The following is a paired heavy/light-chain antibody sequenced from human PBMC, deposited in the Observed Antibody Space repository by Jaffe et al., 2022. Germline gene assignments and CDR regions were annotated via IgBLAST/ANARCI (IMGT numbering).Light chain of an antibody. Sequence: QAVLTQPASLSASPGASASLTCTLRSGIDVGTYRIYWYQQKPGSPPQYLLRYKSDSDNHQGSGVPSRFSGSTDASANAGILLISGLQSEDEADYYCMIWHSSAWVFGGGTKLTVL. V-gene: IGLV5-45*01. J-gene: IGLJ3*02. CDR1: SGIDVGTYR. CDR3: MIWHSSAWV. CDR2: YKSDSDN.
Heavy chain of an antibody. CDR1: GYTFTGNY. CDR2: INPNTGGT. D-gene: IGHD3-10*01. J-gene: IGHJ5*02. Sequence: QVQLVQSGAEVKKPGASVKVSCRASGYTFTGNYMHWVRQAPGQGFEWMGWINPNTGGTNYALKFQGRVTMTRDTSISTAYMELSSLRSDDTAVYYCARETMVRGIIMPFDPWGQGTLVTVSS. V-gene: IGHV1-2*02. CDR3: ARETMVRGIIMPFDP.